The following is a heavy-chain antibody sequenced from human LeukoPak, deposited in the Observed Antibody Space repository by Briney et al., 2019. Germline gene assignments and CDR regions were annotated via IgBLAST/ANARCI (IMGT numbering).Heavy chain of an antibody. CDR3: TSRNYGDYVFAVSPPDAFDI. CDR2: IRSKANSYAT. J-gene: IGHJ3*02. D-gene: IGHD4-17*01. V-gene: IGHV3-73*01. CDR1: GFTFSGSA. Sequence: GGSLKLSCAASGFTFSGSAMHWVRQASGKGLKWVGRIRSKANSYATAYAASVKGRFTISRDDSKNTAYLQMNSLKTEDTAVYYCTSRNYGDYVFAVSPPDAFDIWGQGTMVTVSS.